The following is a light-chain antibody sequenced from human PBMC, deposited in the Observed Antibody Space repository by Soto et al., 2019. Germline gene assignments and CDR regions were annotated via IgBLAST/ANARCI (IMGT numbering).Light chain of an antibody. Sequence: VMTQPPATLSVSPGEGATLSCRASQTVNNNVAWYQLKDGQVPRLLIYGASTRATDIPARFSGSGSGTEFTLTISSLQSEDFAEYHCQQYNNCPEAFGQGTKVDI. CDR2: GAS. CDR1: QTVNNN. V-gene: IGKV3-15*01. CDR3: QQYNNCPEA. J-gene: IGKJ1*01.